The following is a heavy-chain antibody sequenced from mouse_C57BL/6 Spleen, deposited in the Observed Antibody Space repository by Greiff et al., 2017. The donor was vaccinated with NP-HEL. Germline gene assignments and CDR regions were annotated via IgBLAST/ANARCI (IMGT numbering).Heavy chain of an antibody. CDR2: INPNNGGT. D-gene: IGHD2-14*01. J-gene: IGHJ4*01. Sequence: EVQLQQSGPELVKPGASVKISCKASGYTFTDYYMNWVKQSHGKSLEWIGDINPNNGGTSYNQKFKGKATLTVDKSSSTAYMQLSSLTSEDSEVYYCARGAVRRFMDYWGQGTSVTVSS. CDR1: GYTFTDYY. V-gene: IGHV1-26*01. CDR3: ARGAVRRFMDY.